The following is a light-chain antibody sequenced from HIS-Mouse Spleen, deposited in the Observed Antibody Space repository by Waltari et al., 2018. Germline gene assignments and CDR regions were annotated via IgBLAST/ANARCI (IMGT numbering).Light chain of an antibody. CDR1: HSVLYSPNNKNY. CDR2: WAS. Sequence: DIVMTQSPDSLPVALGETPNISCSSSHSVLYSPNNKNYLAWYQQKPGQPPKLLIYWASTRESGVPDRFSGSGSGTDFTLTISSLQAEDVAVYYCQQYYSTPPTFGQGTKVEIK. J-gene: IGKJ1*01. V-gene: IGKV4-1*01. CDR3: QQYYSTPPT.